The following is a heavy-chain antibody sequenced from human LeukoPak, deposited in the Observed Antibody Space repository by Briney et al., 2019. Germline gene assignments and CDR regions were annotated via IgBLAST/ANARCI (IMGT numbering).Heavy chain of an antibody. CDR3: ARDLEGCYDY. V-gene: IGHV4-39*07. CDR1: GGSISSSSYY. CDR2: IYYSGST. J-gene: IGHJ4*02. D-gene: IGHD2-15*01. Sequence: PSETLSLTCTVSGGSISSSSYYWGWIRQPPGKGLEWIGSIYYSGSTYYNPSLKSRVTISVDTSKNQFSLKLSSVTAADTAVYYCARDLEGCYDYWGQGTLVTVSS.